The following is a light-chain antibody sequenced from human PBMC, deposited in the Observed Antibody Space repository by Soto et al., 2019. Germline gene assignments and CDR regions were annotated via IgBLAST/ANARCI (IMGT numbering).Light chain of an antibody. CDR2: GAS. CDR3: QQYGSSPT. J-gene: IGKJ1*01. CDR1: QSVSSSY. V-gene: IGKV3-20*01. Sequence: EIVLTQSPGTLSLYPGERATLSCRASQSVSSSYLAWYQQKPGQAPRLLIYGASSRATGIPDRFSGSGSGTDFTLTISRLEPEDFEVYYCQQYGSSPTFGQGTKVEIK.